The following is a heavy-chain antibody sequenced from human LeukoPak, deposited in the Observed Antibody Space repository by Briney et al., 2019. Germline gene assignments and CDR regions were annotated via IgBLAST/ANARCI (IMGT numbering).Heavy chain of an antibody. CDR1: GFTFSSYA. CDR3: ARTNSGSYKGRYYFDY. J-gene: IGHJ4*02. V-gene: IGHV3-23*01. D-gene: IGHD1-26*01. Sequence: PGGSLRLSCAASGFTFSSYAMSWVRQAPGKGLECVSAISGSGGSTYYADSVKGRFTISRDNSKSTLYLQMNSLRAEDTAVYYCARTNSGSYKGRYYFDYWGQGTLVTVSS. CDR2: ISGSGGST.